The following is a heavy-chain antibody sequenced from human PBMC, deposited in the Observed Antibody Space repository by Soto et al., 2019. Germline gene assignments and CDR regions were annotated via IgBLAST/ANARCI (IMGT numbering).Heavy chain of an antibody. D-gene: IGHD3-3*01. CDR2: INPYSGGP. V-gene: IGHV1-2*04. CDR3: ARDLGFWSGSQYYYGMDV. CDR1: GYTFTGYY. J-gene: IGHJ6*02. Sequence: QVQLVQSGAEVKKPGASVKVSCKASGYTFTGYYMHWVRQAPGQGLEWMGWINPYSGGPNYAQKFQGWVNMTRDTSISTAYMEMSSLRSDDTAVYYCARDLGFWSGSQYYYGMDVGGQGTTVTVSS.